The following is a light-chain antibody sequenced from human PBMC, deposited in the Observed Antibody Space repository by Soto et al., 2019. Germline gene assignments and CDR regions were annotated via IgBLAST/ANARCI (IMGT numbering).Light chain of an antibody. Sequence: IHFTLSPSSLSASEGDRVTITCRASQGISSYLGWYQQKPGKAPNLLIYDASTRASGIPARFSGSGSGTEFTLTISGLQSEDFALYYCQQYNIWPPYTFGQGTRLEIK. CDR3: QQYNIWPPYT. J-gene: IGKJ5*01. CDR2: DAS. V-gene: IGKV1-9*01. CDR1: QGISSY.